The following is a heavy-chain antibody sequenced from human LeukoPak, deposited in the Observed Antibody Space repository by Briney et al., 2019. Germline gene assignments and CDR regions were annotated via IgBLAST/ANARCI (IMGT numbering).Heavy chain of an antibody. CDR3: ARVLSSSGYYAVDY. J-gene: IGHJ4*02. D-gene: IGHD3-22*01. CDR2: ISSSSSYI. CDR1: GFTFSSYS. Sequence: PGGSLRLSCAASGFTFSSYSMNWVRQAPGKGLEWVSSISSSSSYIYYADSVKGRFTISRVNAKNSLYLQMNSLRAEDTAVYYCARVLSSSGYYAVDYWGQGTLVTVSS. V-gene: IGHV3-21*01.